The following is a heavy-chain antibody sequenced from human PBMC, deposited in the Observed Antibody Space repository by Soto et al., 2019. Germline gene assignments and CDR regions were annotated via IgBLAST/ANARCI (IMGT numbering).Heavy chain of an antibody. CDR2: LIPIFGTA. V-gene: IGHV1-69*01. Sequence: QVQLVQSGAEVKTPGSSVKVYCKASGGTFSSYAISWVRQATGQGLEWRGGLIPIFGTANYAQKFQGRVTITADVSTSAAYMGLSSLRSEDTAVYSCARRTGTTGTTSASYYYYGIDVWGQGSTVTVSS. D-gene: IGHD1-1*01. CDR1: GGTFSSYA. J-gene: IGHJ6*02. CDR3: ARRTGTTGTTSASYYYYGIDV.